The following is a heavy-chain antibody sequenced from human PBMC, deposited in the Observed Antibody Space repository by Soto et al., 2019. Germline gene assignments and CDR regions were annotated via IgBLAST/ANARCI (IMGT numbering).Heavy chain of an antibody. J-gene: IGHJ4*02. CDR3: AREQYNLKL. V-gene: IGHV4-59*01. CDR1: GVSITPYY. D-gene: IGHD1-20*01. CDR2: VYHTGNT. Sequence: QVQLQESGPGLVKPSETLSLTCTVSGVSITPYYWTWIRHPPGKGLEWIGYVYHTGNTYYNPSLKSRVTISLDTSKNQVSLRLKSVTAADTAVYYCAREQYNLKLWGQGTLVTVSS.